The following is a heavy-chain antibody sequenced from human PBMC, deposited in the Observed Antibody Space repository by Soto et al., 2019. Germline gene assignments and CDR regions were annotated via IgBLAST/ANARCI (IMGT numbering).Heavy chain of an antibody. V-gene: IGHV4-31*03. CDR2: IYYSGST. CDR3: ARGRYCSSTSCYVAPYYFDY. Sequence: QVQLQESGPGLVKPSQTLSLTRTVSGGSISSGGYYWSWIRQHPGKGLEWIGYIYYSGSTYYNPSLKSRVTISVDTSKNQFSLKLSSVTAADTAVYYCARGRYCSSTSCYVAPYYFDYWGQGTLVTVSS. D-gene: IGHD2-2*01. CDR1: GGSISSGGYY. J-gene: IGHJ4*02.